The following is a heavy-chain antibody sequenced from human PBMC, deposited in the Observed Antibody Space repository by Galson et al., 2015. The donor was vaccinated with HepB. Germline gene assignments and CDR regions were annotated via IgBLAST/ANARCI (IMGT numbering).Heavy chain of an antibody. CDR2: INPNSGGT. CDR1: GYTFTGYY. J-gene: IGHJ4*02. D-gene: IGHD4-11*01. Sequence: SVKVSCKASGYTFTGYYMHWVRQAPGQGLEWMGWINPNSGGTNYAQKFQGRVTMTRDTSISTAYMELSRLRSDDTAVYYCARDGGGWNDYSNYRYTFDYWGQGTLVTVSS. V-gene: IGHV1-2*02. CDR3: ARDGGGWNDYSNYRYTFDY.